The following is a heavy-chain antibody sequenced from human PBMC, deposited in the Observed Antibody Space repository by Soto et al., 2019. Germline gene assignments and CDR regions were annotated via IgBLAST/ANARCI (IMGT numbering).Heavy chain of an antibody. CDR2: ISYSGVST. J-gene: IGHJ4*02. CDR1: GFTFISYA. V-gene: IGHV3-23*01. D-gene: IGHD5-12*01. CDR3: ARARGYSDYDLYY. Sequence: EVQLLESGGGLVQPGGSLRLSCAASGFTFISYAMTWVCQAPGKGLEWVSAISYSGVSTYYADSVKGRFTISRDSSENTQSLQMNRLRVDDTAVYYCARARGYSDYDLYYWGQGTLVTVSS.